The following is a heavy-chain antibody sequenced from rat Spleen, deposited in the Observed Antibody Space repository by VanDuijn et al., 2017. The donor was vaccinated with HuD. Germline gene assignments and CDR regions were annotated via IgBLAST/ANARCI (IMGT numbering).Heavy chain of an antibody. CDR1: GFTFSDYN. V-gene: IGHV5-7*01. CDR3: TRGHTSGY. D-gene: IGHD1-7*01. J-gene: IGHJ2*01. Sequence: EVQLVESGGGLVQPGRSLKLSCAASGFTFSDYNMAWVRQAPKKGLEWVATISYDGSSTYYRDSVKGRFTISRDNAKSTLYLQMDSLRSEDTATYYCTRGHTSGYWGQGVMVTVSS. CDR2: ISYDGSST.